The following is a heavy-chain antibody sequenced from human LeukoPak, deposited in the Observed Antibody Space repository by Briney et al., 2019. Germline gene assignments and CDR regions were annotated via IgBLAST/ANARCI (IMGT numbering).Heavy chain of an antibody. CDR1: GFTFSSYA. Sequence: PGRSLRLSCAASGFTFSSYAMSWVRQAPGKGLEWVSAISGSGGSTYYADSVKGRFTISRDNSKNTLYLQMNSLRAEDTAVYYCAKFRGDFWSGYYSDYWGQGTLVTVSS. D-gene: IGHD3-3*01. CDR3: AKFRGDFWSGYYSDY. CDR2: ISGSGGST. V-gene: IGHV3-23*01. J-gene: IGHJ4*02.